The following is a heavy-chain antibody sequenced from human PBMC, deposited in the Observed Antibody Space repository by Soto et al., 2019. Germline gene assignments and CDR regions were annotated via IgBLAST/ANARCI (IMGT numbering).Heavy chain of an antibody. Sequence: ASVKVSCKASGYTFTSYGISWVRQAPGQGLEWMGWISAYNGNTNYAQKLQGRVTMTTDTSTSTAYMELRSLRSDDTAVYYCAREVRDYDILTGYYSTNFDYWGQGTLVTVSS. J-gene: IGHJ4*02. D-gene: IGHD3-9*01. V-gene: IGHV1-18*01. CDR2: ISAYNGNT. CDR3: AREVRDYDILTGYYSTNFDY. CDR1: GYTFTSYG.